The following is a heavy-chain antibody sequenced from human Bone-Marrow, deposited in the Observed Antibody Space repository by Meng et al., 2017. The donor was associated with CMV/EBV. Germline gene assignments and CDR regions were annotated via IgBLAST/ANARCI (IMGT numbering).Heavy chain of an antibody. CDR3: ARGQQYMDF. J-gene: IGHJ4*02. Sequence: QVQLVQSGADVRKPGSSVKISCKASGGTFNNDAITWVRQAPGQGLEWMGCIITIFGTANYAQKFQGRVTIIADKSTNTNYMELSSLRSEDTAVYYCARGQQYMDFWGQGTLVTVSS. CDR1: GGTFNNDA. V-gene: IGHV1-69*06. CDR2: IITIFGTA. D-gene: IGHD6-13*01.